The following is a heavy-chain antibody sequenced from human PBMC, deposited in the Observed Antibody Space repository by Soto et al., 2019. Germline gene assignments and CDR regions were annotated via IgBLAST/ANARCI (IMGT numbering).Heavy chain of an antibody. CDR2: ISAYNGNT. Sequence: QVQLVQSGAEVKKPGASVKVSCKASGYTFTNYGISWVRQAPGQGLEWMGWISAYNGNTDYAQKLQGRVTMTTDTPKSTVYMELRSLRSDDTAVYYCAREWQYVSSSFDPWGQGTLVTVSS. J-gene: IGHJ5*02. D-gene: IGHD6-13*01. CDR3: AREWQYVSSSFDP. CDR1: GYTFTNYG. V-gene: IGHV1-18*01.